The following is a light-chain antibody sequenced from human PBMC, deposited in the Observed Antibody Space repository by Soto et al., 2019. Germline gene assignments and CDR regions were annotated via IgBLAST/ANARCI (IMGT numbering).Light chain of an antibody. CDR2: GAS. CDR1: QSVSSSY. V-gene: IGKV3-20*01. Sequence: EIVLTQSPGTLSLSPGERATLSCRASQSVSSSYLAWYQQKPSQAPRLLIYGASSRATGVPDRFNGSGSGADFTLTISRLEPEDFAVYYCQQYGGSPPYTFGQGTKLEIK. CDR3: QQYGGSPPYT. J-gene: IGKJ2*01.